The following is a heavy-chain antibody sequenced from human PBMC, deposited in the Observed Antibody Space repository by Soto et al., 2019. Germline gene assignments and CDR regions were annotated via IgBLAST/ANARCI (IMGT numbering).Heavy chain of an antibody. CDR1: GYTFTSSG. J-gene: IGHJ5*02. CDR2: ISAYNGNT. D-gene: IGHD2-15*01. Sequence: QVQLVQSGAEVKKPGASVKVSCKASGYTFTSSGISWVRQAPGQGLEWMGWISAYNGNTNYAKKLQGRVTMTTDTSTSTAYMELRSLRSDDTAVYYCARDPGEYCSGGSCYVGNWFDPWGQGTLVTVSS. V-gene: IGHV1-18*01. CDR3: ARDPGEYCSGGSCYVGNWFDP.